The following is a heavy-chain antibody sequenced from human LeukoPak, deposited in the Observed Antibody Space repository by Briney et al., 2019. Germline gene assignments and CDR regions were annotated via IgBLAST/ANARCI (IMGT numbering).Heavy chain of an antibody. CDR3: ARNDILTGYCFDY. D-gene: IGHD3-9*01. V-gene: IGHV4-61*02. Sequence: SQTLSLTCTVSGGSISSGSYYWSWIRQPAGKGLEWIGRIYTSGSTNYNPSLKSRVTISVDTSKNQFSLKLSSVTAADTAVYYCARNDILTGYCFDYWGQGTLVTVSS. CDR2: IYTSGST. J-gene: IGHJ4*02. CDR1: GGSISSGSYY.